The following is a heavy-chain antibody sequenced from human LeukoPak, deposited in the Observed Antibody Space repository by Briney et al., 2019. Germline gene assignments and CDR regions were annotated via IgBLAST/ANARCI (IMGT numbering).Heavy chain of an antibody. CDR3: AKIRVGYSSSWYLGWFDP. Sequence: GGSLRLSCVASGFTFSSYAMSWVRQAPGKGLEWVSAISGSGGSTYYADSVKGRFTISRDNSKNTLYLQMNSLRAEDTAVYYCAKIRVGYSSSWYLGWFDPWGQGTLVTVSS. D-gene: IGHD6-13*01. J-gene: IGHJ5*02. CDR2: ISGSGGST. V-gene: IGHV3-23*01. CDR1: GFTFSSYA.